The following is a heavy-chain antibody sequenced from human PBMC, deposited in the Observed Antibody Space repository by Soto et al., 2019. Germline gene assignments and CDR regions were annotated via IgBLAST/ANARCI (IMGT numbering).Heavy chain of an antibody. Sequence: SQTLSLTCAISGDSVSSNSVVWNWIRQSPSRGLEWLGRTYYRSKWFYEYAESVRSRITINPDTSKNQFSLQLNSVTPEDTAVYYCARDRAGIGYWGRGTLDTVSS. J-gene: IGHJ4*02. CDR2: TYYRSKWFY. D-gene: IGHD6-13*01. V-gene: IGHV6-1*01. CDR3: ARDRAGIGY. CDR1: GDSVSSNSVV.